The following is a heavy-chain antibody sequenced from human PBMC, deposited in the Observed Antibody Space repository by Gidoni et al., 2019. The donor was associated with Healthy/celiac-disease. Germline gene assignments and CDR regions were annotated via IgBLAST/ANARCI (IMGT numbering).Heavy chain of an antibody. CDR3: ARDAAVLLWFGEYGMDV. CDR1: GFTFSSSW. CDR2: IKQDGSEK. D-gene: IGHD3-10*01. Sequence: EVQLVESGGGLVQPGGSLRLSCAASGFTFSSSWMSWVRQAPGKGLEWVANIKQDGSEKDYVDSVKGRFTISRDNAKNSLYLQMNSLRAEDTAVYYCARDAAVLLWFGEYGMDVWGQGTTVTVSS. J-gene: IGHJ6*02. V-gene: IGHV3-7*03.